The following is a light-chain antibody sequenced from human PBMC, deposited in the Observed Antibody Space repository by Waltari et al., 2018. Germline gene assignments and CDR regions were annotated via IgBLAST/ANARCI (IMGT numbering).Light chain of an antibody. Sequence: DVVMTQSPLSLPITPGQPASISCRSSESLGQSDGNTYLSWYHQKPGQPPRLLIYKVSNRDSGVPDRISGRGAGTDFTLKISRVEAEDVGVYYCGQTTHWPWTFGQGTKVEIK. V-gene: IGKV2-30*02. J-gene: IGKJ1*01. CDR3: GQTTHWPWT. CDR2: KVS. CDR1: ESLGQSDGNTY.